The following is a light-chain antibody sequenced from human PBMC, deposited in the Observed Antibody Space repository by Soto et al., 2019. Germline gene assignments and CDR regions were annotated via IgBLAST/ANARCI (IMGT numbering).Light chain of an antibody. CDR2: RTE. V-gene: IGLV1-44*01. CDR3: GAWDDTRTGRCV. Sequence: QSVLTQPPSASGTPGQIITISCSGSRSNIGNNIVTWYQQLPGVAPKVVIYRTEQRPSGVPDRFSGYKSGTSAYLAISGLQPADEADYYCGAWDDTRTGRCVFGGGIKVTVL. CDR1: RSNIGNNI. J-gene: IGLJ3*02.